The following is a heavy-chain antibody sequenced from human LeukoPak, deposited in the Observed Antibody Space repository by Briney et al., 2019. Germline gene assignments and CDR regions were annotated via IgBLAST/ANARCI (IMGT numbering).Heavy chain of an antibody. V-gene: IGHV3-48*03. CDR3: VKSPSDGLDV. CDR2: ISGSGGTT. CDR1: GFTFSSYE. J-gene: IGHJ6*02. Sequence: GGSLRLSCAASGFTFSSYEMNWVRQAPGKGLEWLSYISGSGGTTYYADSVKGRFTISRDNSKNTLFFLMSSLRTEDTAVYYCVKSPSDGLDVWGQGATVTVSS.